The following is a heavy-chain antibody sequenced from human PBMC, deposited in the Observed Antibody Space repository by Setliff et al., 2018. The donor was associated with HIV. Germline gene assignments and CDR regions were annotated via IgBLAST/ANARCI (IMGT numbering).Heavy chain of an antibody. CDR3: ARDQRLSY. CDR1: GGSISNSLW. Sequence: SETLSLTCAVSGGSISNSLWWTWVRQPPGKGLEWIGEVSHSGSTNYNPSLKSRVAISVDKSKNQFSLELNSVTAADTAVYYCARDQRLSYWGQGTLVTVSS. V-gene: IGHV4-4*02. CDR2: VSHSGST. J-gene: IGHJ4*02.